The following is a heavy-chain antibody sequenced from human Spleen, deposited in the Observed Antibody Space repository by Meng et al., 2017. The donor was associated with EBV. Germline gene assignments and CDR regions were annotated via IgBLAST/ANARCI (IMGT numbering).Heavy chain of an antibody. D-gene: IGHD3-3*01. CDR1: GVSISSGAYY. CDR3: AGGSGKGRTFQH. CDR2: IYYSGST. Sequence: QGRLQDAGAGLVKPSQSLSRPCAVSGVSISSGAYYWSWIRQPPGKGLEWIGYIYYSGSTYYNPSLKSRVTISIDTSKIQLSLKLSSVTVADTALYYCAGGSGKGRTFQHWGQGTLVTVSS. J-gene: IGHJ1*01. V-gene: IGHV4-30-4*01.